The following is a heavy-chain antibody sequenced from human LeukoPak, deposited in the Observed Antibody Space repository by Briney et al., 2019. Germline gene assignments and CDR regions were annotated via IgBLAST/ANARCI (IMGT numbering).Heavy chain of an antibody. CDR3: ARAALYCSGGSCYSPSDYYYGMDV. V-gene: IGHV1-8*01. Sequence: ASVKVSCKASGYTFTSYDINWVRQATGQGLEWMGWMNPNSGNTGYAQKFQGRVTMTRNTSISTAYMELSSLRSEDTAVYYCARAALYCSGGSCYSPSDYYYGMDVWGQGITVTVSS. CDR1: GYTFTSYD. J-gene: IGHJ6*02. D-gene: IGHD2-15*01. CDR2: MNPNSGNT.